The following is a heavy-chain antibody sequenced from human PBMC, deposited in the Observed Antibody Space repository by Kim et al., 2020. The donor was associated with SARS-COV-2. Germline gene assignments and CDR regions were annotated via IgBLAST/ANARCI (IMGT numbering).Heavy chain of an antibody. J-gene: IGHJ6*02. CDR1: GFTLSSFQ. CDR2: ISSSGATI. Sequence: GGSLRLSCAASGFTLSSFQMNWVRQAPGEGLEWVSHISSSGATIYYADSVKGRFTISRDNAKNSLYLQMKNLRAEDTAVYYCARDLPVINDGESSYYYYNMDVWGQGTTVTVSS. V-gene: IGHV3-48*03. CDR3: ARDLPVINDGESSYYYYNMDV.